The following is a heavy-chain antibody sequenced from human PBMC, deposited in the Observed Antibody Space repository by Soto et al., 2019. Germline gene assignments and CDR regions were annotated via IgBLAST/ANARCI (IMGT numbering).Heavy chain of an antibody. CDR3: ARAYGSNVFDF. D-gene: IGHD4-17*01. J-gene: IGHJ4*02. Sequence: PSETLSLTCAVYGGSFSGYYWSWIRQPPGKGLEWIGEINHSGSTNYNPSLKSRVTISVDTSKNQFSLKLSSVTAADTAVYYCARAYGSNVFDFWGQGTLVTAPQ. V-gene: IGHV4-34*01. CDR2: INHSGST. CDR1: GGSFSGYY.